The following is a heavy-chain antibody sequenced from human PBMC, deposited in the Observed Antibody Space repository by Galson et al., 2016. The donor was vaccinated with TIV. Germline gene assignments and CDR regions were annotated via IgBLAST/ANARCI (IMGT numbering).Heavy chain of an antibody. Sequence: SLRLSCAVSGFSFSDYYMIWVRQAPGKGLQWVSYNSSTGISTNYADYVKGRFTVSRDNAKGSLFLQMNSLRAEDTALYYCVRGSLDLWGQGTFVTVSS. V-gene: IGHV3-11*05. CDR3: VRGSLDL. CDR1: GFSFSDYY. CDR2: NSSTGIST. J-gene: IGHJ5*02.